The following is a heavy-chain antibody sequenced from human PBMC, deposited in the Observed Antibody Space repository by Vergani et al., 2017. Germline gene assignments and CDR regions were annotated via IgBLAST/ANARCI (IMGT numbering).Heavy chain of an antibody. CDR1: GFTFSSYD. J-gene: IGHJ3*02. CDR2: IGTAGDT. V-gene: IGHV3-13*01. CDR3: ARGKGKRVDTDAFDI. D-gene: IGHD5-18*01. Sequence: EVQLVESGGGLVQPGGSLRLSCAAYGFTFSSYDMHWVRQATGKGLEWVSAIGTAGDTYYPGSVKGRFTISRENAKNSLYLQMNSLRAGDTAVYYCARGKGKRVDTDAFDIWGQGTMVTVSS.